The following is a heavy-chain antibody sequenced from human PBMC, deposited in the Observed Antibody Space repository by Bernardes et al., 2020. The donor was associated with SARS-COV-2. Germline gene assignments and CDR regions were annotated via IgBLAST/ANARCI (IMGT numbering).Heavy chain of an antibody. J-gene: IGHJ6*03. D-gene: IGHD3-22*01. CDR1: GFTFSSYD. CDR3: ARSVGTTYYDSSGYQYYYYYYMDV. V-gene: IGHV3-13*04. Sequence: GGSLRLSCAASGFTFSSYDMHWVRQATGKGLEWVSAIGTAGDTYYPGSVKGRFTISRENAKNSLYLQMNSLRAGDTAVYYCARSVGTTYYDSSGYQYYYYYYMDVWGKGTTVTVSS. CDR2: IGTAGDT.